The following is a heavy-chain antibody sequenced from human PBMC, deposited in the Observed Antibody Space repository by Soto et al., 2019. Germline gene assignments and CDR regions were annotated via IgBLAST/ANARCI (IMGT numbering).Heavy chain of an antibody. V-gene: IGHV1-24*01. D-gene: IGHD6-6*01. CDR3: ARDQGSSSPFDY. CDR2: FDPEDGET. J-gene: IGHJ4*02. Sequence: ASVKVSCKVSGYTLTELSMHWVRQAPGKGLEWMGGFDPEDGETIYAQKFQGRVTMTEDTSTDTAYMELSRLRSDDTAVYYCARDQGSSSPFDYWGQGTLVTVSS. CDR1: GYTLTELS.